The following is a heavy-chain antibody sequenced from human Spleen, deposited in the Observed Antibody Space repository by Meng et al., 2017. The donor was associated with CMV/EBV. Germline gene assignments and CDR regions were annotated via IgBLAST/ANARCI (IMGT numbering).Heavy chain of an antibody. V-gene: IGHV4-34*01. D-gene: IGHD6-19*01. CDR2: INHSGST. CDR1: GGSFSGYY. J-gene: IGHJ3*02. CDR3: ARGRSSGWYSGFDI. Sequence: SETLSLTCAVYGGSFSGYYWSWIRQPPGKGLEWIGEINHSGSTNYNPSLKSRVTISVDTSKNQFSLKLSSVTAADTAVYYCARGRSSGWYSGFDIWGQGTMVTVS.